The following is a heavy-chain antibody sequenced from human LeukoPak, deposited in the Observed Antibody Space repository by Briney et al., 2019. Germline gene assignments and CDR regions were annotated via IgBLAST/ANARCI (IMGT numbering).Heavy chain of an antibody. CDR1: GGSVRTYY. Sequence: TSETLSLTCTVSGGSVRTYYWSWIRQPPGKGLEWIGNIYDSGSTNYNPSLNSRVTISVDTSKNQFSLKLSSVTAADTAVYYCATTILGAAGFDPWGQGTLVTVSS. CDR2: IYDSGST. CDR3: ATTILGAAGFDP. D-gene: IGHD3-16*01. V-gene: IGHV4-59*02. J-gene: IGHJ5*02.